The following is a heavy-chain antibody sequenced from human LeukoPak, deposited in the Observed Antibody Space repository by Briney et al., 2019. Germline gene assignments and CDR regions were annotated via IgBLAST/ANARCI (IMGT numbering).Heavy chain of an antibody. J-gene: IGHJ4*02. D-gene: IGHD1-1*01. Sequence: PGGSLRLSCAASGFSFGSYAMSWVRQAPGKGLEWVSAISGSGGSTYYADSVKGRFTISRDNSKNTLYLQMNSLRAEDTAVYYCAKDIPTWNGGKGDYWGQGTLVTVS. CDR3: AKDIPTWNGGKGDY. CDR2: ISGSGGST. CDR1: GFSFGSYA. V-gene: IGHV3-23*01.